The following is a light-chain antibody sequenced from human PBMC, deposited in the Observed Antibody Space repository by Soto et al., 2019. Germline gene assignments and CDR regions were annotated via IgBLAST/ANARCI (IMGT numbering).Light chain of an antibody. CDR3: AAWDDSLSGRV. CDR2: GNH. CDR1: SSNIGSSY. V-gene: IGLV1-47*01. J-gene: IGLJ3*02. Sequence: QSVLTQPPSASGTPGQRVTISCSGSSSNIGSSYVYCYHQVPGTDPKLLIFGNHNRPSGGPDRRSGSKSGTSASLAISGRRSEDEDDYYCAAWDDSLSGRVFGGGTKLTVL.